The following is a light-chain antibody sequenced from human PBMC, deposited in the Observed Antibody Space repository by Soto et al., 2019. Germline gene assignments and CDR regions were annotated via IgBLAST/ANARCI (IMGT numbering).Light chain of an antibody. CDR2: DAS. J-gene: IGKJ1*01. V-gene: IGKV3-11*01. CDR3: QQRSNWPPRWT. Sequence: EIVLTQSPAILSLSPGERATLSCRASQSVSSYLAWYQQKPGQAPRLLIYDASNRATGIPARFSGSGSGTDFTLTISSLEPEDFAVYYCQQRSNWPPRWTFGQGTKVEIK. CDR1: QSVSSY.